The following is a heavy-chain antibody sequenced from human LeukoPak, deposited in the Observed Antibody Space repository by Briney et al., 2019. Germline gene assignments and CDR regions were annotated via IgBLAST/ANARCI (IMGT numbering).Heavy chain of an antibody. CDR1: GFTFSSYG. CDR2: ISGSGGST. J-gene: IGHJ3*02. Sequence: GGSLRLSCAASGFTFSSYGMSWVRQAPGKGLEWVSAISGSGGSTYYADSVKGRFTISRDNSKNTLYLQMNSLRAEDTAVYYCAKFEARSGYYAPDAFDIWGQGTMVTVSS. V-gene: IGHV3-23*01. CDR3: AKFEARSGYYAPDAFDI. D-gene: IGHD3-22*01.